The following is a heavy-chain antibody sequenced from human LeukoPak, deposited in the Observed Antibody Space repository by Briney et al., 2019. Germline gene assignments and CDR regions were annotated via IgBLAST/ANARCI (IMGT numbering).Heavy chain of an antibody. CDR3: ARAPYNWTFHWFDP. J-gene: IGHJ5*02. CDR2: IYYSGST. Sequence: PSETLSLTCTVSGGSISIHYWSWIRQPPGKGLEWIGYIYYSGSTNYNPSLKSRVTISVDTSKNQFSLKLSSVTAADTAVYYCARAPYNWTFHWFDPWGQGTLVTVSS. D-gene: IGHD1-20*01. V-gene: IGHV4-59*11. CDR1: GGSISIHY.